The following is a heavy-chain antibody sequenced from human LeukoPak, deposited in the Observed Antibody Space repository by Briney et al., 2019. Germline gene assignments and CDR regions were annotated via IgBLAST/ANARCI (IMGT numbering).Heavy chain of an antibody. CDR1: GGSISSGSYY. CDR2: IYSSGST. CDR3: ARLSKGRYFDYIFDN. V-gene: IGHV4-61*02. J-gene: IGHJ4*02. Sequence: SETLSLTCTVSGGSISSGSYYWSWIRQPAGKGLEWIGRIYSSGSTNDNPSLKSRVAMSVDTSQNQFSLKMASAPAADTAVYYCARLSKGRYFDYIFDNWGQGTLVTVSS. D-gene: IGHD3-9*01.